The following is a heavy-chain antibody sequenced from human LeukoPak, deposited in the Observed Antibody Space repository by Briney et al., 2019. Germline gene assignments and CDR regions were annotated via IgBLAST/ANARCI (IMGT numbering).Heavy chain of an antibody. CDR3: ARGETDSSGYYFPN. V-gene: IGHV3-33*01. Sequence: PGGSLRLSCAASGFTFSSYGMHWVRQAPGKGLEWVAVIWYDGSNKYYADSVKGRFTISRDNPKNTLYLQMNSLRAEDTAVYYCARGETDSSGYYFPNWGQGTLVTVSS. J-gene: IGHJ4*02. D-gene: IGHD3-22*01. CDR2: IWYDGSNK. CDR1: GFTFSSYG.